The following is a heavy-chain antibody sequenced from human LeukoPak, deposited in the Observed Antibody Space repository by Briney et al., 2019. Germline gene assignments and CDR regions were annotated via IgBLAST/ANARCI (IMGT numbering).Heavy chain of an antibody. CDR2: IYYSGST. D-gene: IGHD3-10*01. V-gene: IGHV4-59*11. CDR1: GGSISSHY. J-gene: IGHJ3*02. CDR3: ARFPTFGAFDI. Sequence: SETPSLTCTVSGGSISSHYWSWIRQPPGKGLEWIGYIYYSGSTNYNPSLKSRVTISVDTSKNQFSLKLSSVTAADTAVYYCARFPTFGAFDIWGQGTMVTVSS.